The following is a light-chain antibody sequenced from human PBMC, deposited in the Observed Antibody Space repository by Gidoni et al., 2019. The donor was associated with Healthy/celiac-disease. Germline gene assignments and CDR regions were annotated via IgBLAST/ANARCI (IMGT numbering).Light chain of an antibody. V-gene: IGKV3-20*01. Sequence: IVLTQSPGTLSLSPGERATLSCRASQSVSSSYLAWYQQTPGQAPRLLICGASSRATGIPGRFSGSSAGTDFTLTISRLEPEDFAVYYCQQYGSSSTFGQGTRLEIK. CDR3: QQYGSSST. J-gene: IGKJ5*01. CDR2: GAS. CDR1: QSVSSSY.